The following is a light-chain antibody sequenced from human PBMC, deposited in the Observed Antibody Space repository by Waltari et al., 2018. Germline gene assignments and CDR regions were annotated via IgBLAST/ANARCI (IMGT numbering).Light chain of an antibody. V-gene: IGLV1-44*01. CDR3: APWDDSLNGPV. CDR1: TSNIGSNT. CDR2: SNN. Sequence: QSVLTQPPSASGTPGQTVTISCSGSTSNIGSNTVNWYQKVPGTAPKLLIYSNNGRPSGVPDRFSGSKSGTSASLSIRGLLSEDEGDYYCAPWDDSLNGPVFGGGTRLTVL. J-gene: IGLJ3*02.